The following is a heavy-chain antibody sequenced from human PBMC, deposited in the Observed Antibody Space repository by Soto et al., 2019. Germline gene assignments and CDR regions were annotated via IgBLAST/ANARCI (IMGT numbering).Heavy chain of an antibody. J-gene: IGHJ4*02. CDR2: IYWDDGK. D-gene: IGHD6-6*01. Sequence: QITLKESGPTLVKPTQTLTLTCTFSGFSLSTSGVGVGWIRQPPGKALEWLAIIYWDDGKRDSPFLKSRLTISKYTSKHQVVLTTTTIDPVDSATYYCAHSPYSSSSYYFDYWGQGTLVTVSS. CDR1: GFSLSTSGVG. CDR3: AHSPYSSSSYYFDY. V-gene: IGHV2-5*02.